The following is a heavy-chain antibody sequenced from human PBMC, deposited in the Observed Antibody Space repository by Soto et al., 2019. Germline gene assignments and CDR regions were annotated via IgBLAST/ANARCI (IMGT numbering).Heavy chain of an antibody. CDR1: GGSISSSNW. D-gene: IGHD3-22*01. V-gene: IGHV4-4*02. J-gene: IGHJ3*02. CDR2: IYHSGST. Sequence: SETLSLTCAVSGGSISSSNWWSWVRQPPGKGLEWIGEIYHSGSTNYNPSLKSRVTISVDKSKNQFSLKLSSVTAADTAVYYCARAKYYYDSSGYPPYDAFAIWGQGTMVTVSS. CDR3: ARAKYYYDSSGYPPYDAFAI.